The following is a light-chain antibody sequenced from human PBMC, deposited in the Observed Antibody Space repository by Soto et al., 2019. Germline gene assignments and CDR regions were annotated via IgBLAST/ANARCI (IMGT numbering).Light chain of an antibody. V-gene: IGLV1-40*01. CDR3: QSYDSILNGWV. Sequence: QSVLTQPPSVSGAPGQRVTISCTGSSSNIGAGYDVHWYQQLPGTAPKLLIYGNSNRPSGVPDRFSGSKSGTSASLAITGLQAEDEAGYYCQSYDSILNGWVYGGGTKLTVL. CDR2: GNS. J-gene: IGLJ3*02. CDR1: SSNIGAGYD.